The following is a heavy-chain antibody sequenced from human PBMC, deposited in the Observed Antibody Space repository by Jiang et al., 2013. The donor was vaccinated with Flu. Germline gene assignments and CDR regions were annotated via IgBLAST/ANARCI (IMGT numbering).Heavy chain of an antibody. CDR1: GGSISSYY. CDR3: ARGRPTVTTFPSRFDY. CDR2: IYYSGST. V-gene: IGHV4-59*12. J-gene: IGHJ4*02. Sequence: LLKPSETLSLTCTVSGGSISSYYWSWIRQPPGKGLEWIGYIYYSGSTNYNPSLKSRVTISVDTSKNQFSLKLSSVTAADTAVYYCARGRPTVTTFPSRFDYWGQGTLVTVSS. D-gene: IGHD4-17*01.